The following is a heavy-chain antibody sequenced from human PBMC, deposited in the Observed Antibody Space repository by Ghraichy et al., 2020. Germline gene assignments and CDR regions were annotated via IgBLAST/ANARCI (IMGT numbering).Heavy chain of an antibody. V-gene: IGHV3-23*01. CDR1: GFTFNNYA. Sequence: GESLNISCAASGFTFNNYAVTWVRKAPGKGLEWVSAISGSGGNTYYADSVKGRFTISRDNSKNTLSLQMSSLRAEDTAVYYCAKTVSGVGYYFDYWGQGTLVTVSS. CDR3: AKTVSGVGYYFDY. J-gene: IGHJ4*02. D-gene: IGHD4-17*01. CDR2: ISGSGGNT.